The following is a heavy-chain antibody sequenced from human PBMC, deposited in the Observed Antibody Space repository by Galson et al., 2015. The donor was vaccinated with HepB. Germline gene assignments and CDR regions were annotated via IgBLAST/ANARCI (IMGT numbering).Heavy chain of an antibody. CDR3: ARDQGPGGYYYMDV. Sequence: SVKVSCKASGGTFSSYAISWVRQAPGQGLEWMGRIIPILGIANYAQKFQGRVTITADKSTSTAYMELSSLRSEDTAVYYCARDQGPGGYYYMDVWGKGTTVTVSS. J-gene: IGHJ6*03. CDR1: GGTFSSYA. D-gene: IGHD3-16*01. CDR2: IIPILGIA. V-gene: IGHV1-69*04.